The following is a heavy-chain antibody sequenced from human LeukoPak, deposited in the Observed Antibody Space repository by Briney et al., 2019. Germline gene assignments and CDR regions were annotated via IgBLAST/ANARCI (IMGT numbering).Heavy chain of an antibody. CDR3: AREMDGEYGSGTFYDL. J-gene: IGHJ5*02. CDR1: NFVFSDYY. V-gene: IGHV3-11*01. D-gene: IGHD3-10*01. Sequence: GGSLRLSCAASNFVFSDYYMGWVRLAPGKGLQWVSYISSGGDSIYYADSVRGRFTISRDNAKNSLYLQMNSLRADDTAVYYCAREMDGEYGSGTFYDLWGQGNMVTVSS. CDR2: ISSGGDSI.